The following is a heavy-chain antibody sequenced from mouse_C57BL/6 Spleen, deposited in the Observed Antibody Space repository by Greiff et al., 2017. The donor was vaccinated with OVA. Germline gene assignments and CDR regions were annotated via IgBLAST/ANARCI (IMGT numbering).Heavy chain of an antibody. V-gene: IGHV1-82*01. D-gene: IGHD3-2*02. CDR3: ARLDSSGPYYAMDY. CDR1: GYAFSSSW. Sequence: VQLQQSGPELVKPGASVKISCKASGYAFSSSWMNWVKQRPGKGLEWIGRIYPGDGDTNYNGKFKGKATLTADKSSSTAYMQLSSLTSEDSAVYFCARLDSSGPYYAMDYWGQGTSVTVSS. J-gene: IGHJ4*01. CDR2: IYPGDGDT.